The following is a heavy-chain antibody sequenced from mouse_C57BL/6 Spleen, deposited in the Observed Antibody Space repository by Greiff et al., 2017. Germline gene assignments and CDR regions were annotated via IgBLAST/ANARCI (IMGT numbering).Heavy chain of an antibody. Sequence: VQLQQSGAELVKPGASVQLSCTASGYTFTEYTIHWVKQRSGQGLEWIGWFYPGSGSIKYNEKFKDKATLTADKSSSTVYMELSRLTSEDSAVYFCARHGNYGLNWDYAMDYWGQGTSVTVSS. V-gene: IGHV1-62-2*01. CDR2: FYPGSGSI. J-gene: IGHJ4*01. CDR1: GYTFTEYT. CDR3: ARHGNYGLNWDYAMDY. D-gene: IGHD1-1*01.